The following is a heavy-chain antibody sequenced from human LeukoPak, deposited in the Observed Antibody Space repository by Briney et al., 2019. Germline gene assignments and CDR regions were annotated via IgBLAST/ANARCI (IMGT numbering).Heavy chain of an antibody. CDR2: IYYSGST. Sequence: SETLSLTCTVSGGSISSGGRYWSWIRQHPGKGLEWIGYIYYSGSTYSNPSLKSRVTISVDTSKNQFSLKLSSVTAADTAVYYCARARYHDYFDYWGQGTLVTVSS. J-gene: IGHJ4*02. CDR3: ARARYHDYFDY. V-gene: IGHV4-31*03. D-gene: IGHD3-22*01. CDR1: GGSISSGGRY.